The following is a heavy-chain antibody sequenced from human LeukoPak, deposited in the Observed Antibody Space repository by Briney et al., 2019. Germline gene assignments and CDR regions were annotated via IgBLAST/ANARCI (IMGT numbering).Heavy chain of an antibody. V-gene: IGHV3-23*01. CDR1: GFTFSSYA. D-gene: IGHD2-21*02. J-gene: IGHJ4*02. CDR3: AKSVPNVVVTAPSDY. CDR2: ISGSGGST. Sequence: GGSLRLSCAASGFTFSSYAMSWVRQAPGKGLEWVSAISGSGGSTYYADSVKGRFTVSRDNSKNTLYLQMNSLRAEDTAVYYCAKSVPNVVVTAPSDYWGQGTLVTVSS.